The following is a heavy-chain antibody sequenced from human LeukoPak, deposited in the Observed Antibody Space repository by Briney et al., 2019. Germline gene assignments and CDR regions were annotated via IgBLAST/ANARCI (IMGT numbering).Heavy chain of an antibody. CDR2: IYYSGRT. CDR3: ARSHMVGGGRYGMDV. J-gene: IGHJ6*04. CDR1: RGSISSYY. D-gene: IGHD3-10*01. V-gene: IGHV4-59*01. Sequence: SETLSLTCTVSRGSISSYYWSWIRQPPGTGREWIGYIYYSGRTNYNPSLKSRVTISVDTSKNQFSLELSSVTAADTAVYYCARSHMVGGGRYGMDVWGKGTTVTVSS.